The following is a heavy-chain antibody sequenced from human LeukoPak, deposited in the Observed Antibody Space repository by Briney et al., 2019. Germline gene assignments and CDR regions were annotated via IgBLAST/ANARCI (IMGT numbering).Heavy chain of an antibody. CDR1: GGSISSYY. CDR3: ARDIHPHEWLVLLL. J-gene: IGHJ4*02. Sequence: RASETLSLTCTVSGGSISSYYWSWIRQPPGKGLEWIGYIYYSGSTNYNPSLKSRVTISVDTSKNQFSLKLSSVTAADTAVYYCARDIHPHEWLVLLLWGQGTLVTVSS. V-gene: IGHV4-59*01. CDR2: IYYSGST. D-gene: IGHD6-19*01.